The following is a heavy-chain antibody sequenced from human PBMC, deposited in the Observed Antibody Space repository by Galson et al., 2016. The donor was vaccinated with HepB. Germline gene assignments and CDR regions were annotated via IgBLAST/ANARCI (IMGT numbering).Heavy chain of an antibody. V-gene: IGHV4-34*01. J-gene: IGHJ4*02. D-gene: IGHD3-9*01. CDR3: ARGDDILTGTYYFDY. CDR2: IDHSGST. Sequence: ETLSLTCAVYGGSFSGYYWSWIRQPPGKGLEWIGEIDHSGSTNYNPSLKSRVTISADTSKNQVSLKLSSVTAADTAVYYCARGDDILTGTYYFDYWGQGTLVTVSS. CDR1: GGSFSGYY.